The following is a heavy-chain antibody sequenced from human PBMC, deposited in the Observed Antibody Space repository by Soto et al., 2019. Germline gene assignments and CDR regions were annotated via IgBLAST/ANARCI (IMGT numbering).Heavy chain of an antibody. Sequence: GGSLRLSCAASGFTFSDYAMAWVRQAPGKGLDWVSSLSGSGSTTYHADSVKGRFTTSRDNTKDTLLLQMVGLRAEDTAIYYCATALKNYCNGRSCYVGAPSFWGRGTQVTVSS. J-gene: IGHJ4*02. CDR1: GFTFSDYA. V-gene: IGHV3-23*01. D-gene: IGHD2-15*01. CDR2: LSGSGSTT. CDR3: ATALKNYCNGRSCYVGAPSF.